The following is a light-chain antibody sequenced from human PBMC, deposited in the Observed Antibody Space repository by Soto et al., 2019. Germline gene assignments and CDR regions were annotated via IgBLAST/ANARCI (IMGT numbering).Light chain of an antibody. CDR3: QQYSTYTYT. CDR2: MAS. Sequence: DIQMTQSHSTRSSSFGDRVTITCRASQSIAHWLAWYQQKSGKAPKVLMYMASNLESGVPSRFSVSGSGTEFTLTISGLQQEDFATYYCQQYSTYTYTFGQGTKVDIK. V-gene: IGKV1-5*03. J-gene: IGKJ2*01. CDR1: QSIAHW.